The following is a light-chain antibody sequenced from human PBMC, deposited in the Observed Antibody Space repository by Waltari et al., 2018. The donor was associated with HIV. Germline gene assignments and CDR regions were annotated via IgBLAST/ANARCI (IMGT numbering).Light chain of an antibody. V-gene: IGLV3-21*04. CDR2: YDT. CDR3: QVWDSATDHVL. Sequence: LTQPPSLSVAPWETATITCGATHIERRRVNWYQQKAGQVPVAVMSYDTDWPAGIAERFSGFNSGHTASLIITRVGAGDEADYYCQVWDSATDHVLFGGGTRLTVL. CDR1: HIERRR. J-gene: IGLJ2*01.